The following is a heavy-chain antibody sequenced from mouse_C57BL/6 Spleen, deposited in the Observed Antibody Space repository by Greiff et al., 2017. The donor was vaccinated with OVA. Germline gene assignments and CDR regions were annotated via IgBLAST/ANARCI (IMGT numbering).Heavy chain of an antibody. V-gene: IGHV1-61*01. Sequence: QVQLQQPGAELVRPGSSVKLSCKASGYTFTSYWMDWVKQRPGQGLEWIGKIYPSDSETHYNQKFKDKATLTVDKSSSTAYMQLSSLTSEDSAVYYDDSGPYYYGSHGNYAMDYWGQGTSVTVSS. CDR1: GYTFTSYW. CDR3: DSGPYYYGSHGNYAMDY. D-gene: IGHD1-1*01. CDR2: IYPSDSET. J-gene: IGHJ4*01.